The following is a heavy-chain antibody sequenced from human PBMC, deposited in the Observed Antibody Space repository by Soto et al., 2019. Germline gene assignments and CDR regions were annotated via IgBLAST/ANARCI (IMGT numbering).Heavy chain of an antibody. Sequence: SETLSLTCTVSGGSISSGDYYWSWIRQPPGKGLEWIGYIYYSGSTYYNPSLKSRVTISVDTSKNQFSLKLSSVTAADTAVYYCARAGHSSSSGLDYWGQGTLVTVSS. CDR3: ARAGHSSSSGLDY. CDR1: GGSISSGDYY. CDR2: IYYSGST. D-gene: IGHD6-6*01. J-gene: IGHJ4*02. V-gene: IGHV4-30-4*01.